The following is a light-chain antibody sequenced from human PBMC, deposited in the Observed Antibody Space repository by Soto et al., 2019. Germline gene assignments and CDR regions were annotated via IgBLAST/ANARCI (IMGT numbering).Light chain of an antibody. CDR3: AAWDDSLTGVL. J-gene: IGLJ2*01. CDR1: SSNIGTNT. CDR2: NNN. Sequence: QSVLTQPPSASETPGQRVTISCSGSSSNIGTNTVNWYQQLPGTAPILLIYNNNQRPSGVPDRFSGSKSGTSASLAISGLQSEDEAEYYCAAWDDSLTGVLFGGGTKLTVL. V-gene: IGLV1-44*01.